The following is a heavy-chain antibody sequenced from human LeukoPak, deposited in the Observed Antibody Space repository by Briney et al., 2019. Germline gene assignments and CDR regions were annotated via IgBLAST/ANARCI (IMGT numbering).Heavy chain of an antibody. Sequence: SQTLSLTCSVSGDSISSGGFYWHWIRQHPEKGLEWIGYIYSTGTTYYNPSLTSRLTMSLDTSKNQFSLKVTSVTAADTAIYFCARDRPDSTSPTAVGRFDPWGQGTLVTVSS. V-gene: IGHV4-31*03. CDR2: IYSTGTT. D-gene: IGHD2-2*01. CDR3: ARDRPDSTSPTAVGRFDP. CDR1: GDSISSGGFY. J-gene: IGHJ5*02.